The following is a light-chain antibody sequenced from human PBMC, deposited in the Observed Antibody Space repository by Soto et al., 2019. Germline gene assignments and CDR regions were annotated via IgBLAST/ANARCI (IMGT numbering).Light chain of an antibody. CDR2: TAS. J-gene: IGKJ2*01. Sequence: DIPMTQSPSFVSASVGDRVTMTCRASQDISTWLAWYQQKPGRAPNLLIYTASSLQSGVPSRFSGSGSGTDFTLTISSLQPEDFATYYCQQANSFPYTFGQGTKLEIK. V-gene: IGKV1-12*01. CDR3: QQANSFPYT. CDR1: QDISTW.